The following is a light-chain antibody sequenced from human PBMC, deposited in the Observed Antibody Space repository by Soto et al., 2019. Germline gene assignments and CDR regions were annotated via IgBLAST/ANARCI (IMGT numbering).Light chain of an antibody. CDR2: GAS. Sequence: EIVLTQSRGTLSSSPGERATLSCRASQRVTSRYLAWYQQKPGQAPRLLIYGASTRATGIPDRFGGSGSGTDFTLTISRLDPDDFAVYYCQYYGASPRAFGQGTKIDIK. CDR3: QYYGASPRA. J-gene: IGKJ1*01. CDR1: QRVTSRY. V-gene: IGKV3-20*01.